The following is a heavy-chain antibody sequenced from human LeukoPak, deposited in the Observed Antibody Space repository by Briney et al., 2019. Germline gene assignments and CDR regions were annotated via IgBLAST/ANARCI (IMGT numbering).Heavy chain of an antibody. J-gene: IGHJ4*02. CDR3: AIEGTRMASSYFDY. Sequence: GGSLRLSCAASGFTFSSYGMQWVRQAPDKGLEWVAVISHDGTVQHYADSVKGRFTISRDNSDNTLYLQMYSLRDEDTAMYYCAIEGTRMASSYFDYWGQGTLITVSS. CDR1: GFTFSSYG. D-gene: IGHD2-8*01. V-gene: IGHV3-30*03. CDR2: ISHDGTVQ.